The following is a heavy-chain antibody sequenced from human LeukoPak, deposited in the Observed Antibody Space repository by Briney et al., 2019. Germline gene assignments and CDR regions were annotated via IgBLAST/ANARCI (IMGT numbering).Heavy chain of an antibody. V-gene: IGHV3-15*01. CDR2: IKSKTDGGTT. Sequence: GGSLRLSCAASGFTFSDAWMNWVRQAPGKGLGWVGRIKSKTDGGTTDYAAPVKGRFTISRDDSKNTLYLQMNSLRTEDTAVYYCTTDPPPNYYYDSSGYYILHSLGYWGQGTLVTVSS. J-gene: IGHJ4*02. CDR1: GFTFSDAW. D-gene: IGHD3-22*01. CDR3: TTDPPPNYYYDSSGYYILHSLGY.